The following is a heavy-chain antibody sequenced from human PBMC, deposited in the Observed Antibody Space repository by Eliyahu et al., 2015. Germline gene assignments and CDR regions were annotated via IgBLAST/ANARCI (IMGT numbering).Heavy chain of an antibody. CDR2: IVVGSGNT. J-gene: IGHJ6*02. V-gene: IGHV1-58*01. CDR3: AAASRLLDYGMDV. D-gene: IGHD6-25*01. CDR1: GFTFTSXA. Sequence: QMQLVQSGPEVKKPGTSVKVSCXASGFTFTSXAXQWVRQXXGQRLEWIGWIVVGSGNTNYAQKFQERVTITRDMSTSTAYMELSSLRSEDTAVYYCAAASRLLDYGMDVWGQGTTVTVSS.